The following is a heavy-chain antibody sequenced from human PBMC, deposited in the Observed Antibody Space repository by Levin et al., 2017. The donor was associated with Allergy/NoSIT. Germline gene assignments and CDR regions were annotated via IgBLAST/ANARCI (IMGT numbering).Heavy chain of an antibody. CDR2: IYPGDSET. CDR1: GYSFSDYW. D-gene: IGHD3-16*02. J-gene: IGHJ6*02. Sequence: RGESLKISCKASGYSFSDYWITWVRQMPGKGLEWMGIIYPGDSETRYSPSFQGQVTMSADRSISTAYLQWSTLRASDTAMYYCARLGGGYRFYNSMDVWGLGTTVTVSS. V-gene: IGHV5-51*01. CDR3: ARLGGGYRFYNSMDV.